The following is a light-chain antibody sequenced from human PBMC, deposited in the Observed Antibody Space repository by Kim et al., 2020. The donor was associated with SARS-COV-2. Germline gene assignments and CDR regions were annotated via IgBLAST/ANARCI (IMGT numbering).Light chain of an antibody. J-gene: IGKJ2*01. CDR2: ATS. Sequence: DLQMTQSPSSLSASVGDRVTITCRASLNIANNLNWHQQKPGKAPKILIYATSTLQSGVPSRFSGSGSGTVFTLTISSLQPDDSASYYCQQSAGPFGQGTKLEI. CDR3: QQSAGP. V-gene: IGKV1-39*01. CDR1: LNIANN.